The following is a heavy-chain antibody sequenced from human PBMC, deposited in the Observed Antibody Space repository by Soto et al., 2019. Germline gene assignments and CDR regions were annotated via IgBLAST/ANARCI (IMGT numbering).Heavy chain of an antibody. J-gene: IGHJ1*01. CDR3: AHLPGGVVIAQH. D-gene: IGHD2-21*01. CDR1: GFSLSTSGVG. CDR2: IYWDDDK. Sequence: QNTLKESGPTLVKPTQTLTLTCTFSGFSLSTSGVGVGWIRQPPGKALEWLALIYWDDDKRYSPSLKSRLTITKDTSKNQVVLTMTNMDPVDTATYFCAHLPGGVVIAQHWGQGTLVTVSS. V-gene: IGHV2-5*02.